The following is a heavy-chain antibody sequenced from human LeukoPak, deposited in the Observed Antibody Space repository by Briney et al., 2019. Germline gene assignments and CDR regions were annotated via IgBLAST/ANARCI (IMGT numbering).Heavy chain of an antibody. CDR3: ARRGSGTYSDAFDI. V-gene: IGHV5-51*01. CDR2: ICPGDSDT. CDR1: GYSFTSYW. Sequence: GESLQISCKGSGYSFTSYWIGWVRQMPGKGLEWMGIICPGDSDTRYSPSFQGQVSISADKSISTAYMQWSSLKASDTAIYYCARRGSGTYSDAFDIWGQGTMVTVSS. J-gene: IGHJ3*02. D-gene: IGHD1-26*01.